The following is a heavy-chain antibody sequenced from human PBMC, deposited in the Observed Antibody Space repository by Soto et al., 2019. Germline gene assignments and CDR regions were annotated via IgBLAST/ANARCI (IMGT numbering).Heavy chain of an antibody. D-gene: IGHD2-2*02. CDR2: ISGTASRT. CDR1: GFTPTTTP. CDR3: ATSFLYFDN. V-gene: IGHV3-23*01. Sequence: EVQLLESGGGLVLPGGSLRLSCAGSGFTPTTTPLSWVRQAPGKGLEWVTTISGTASRTYYVDSVKGRFFISRDNSKNTVTLQMNNLTVDDTAVYYCATSFLYFDNWGQGTRVTVSS. J-gene: IGHJ4*02.